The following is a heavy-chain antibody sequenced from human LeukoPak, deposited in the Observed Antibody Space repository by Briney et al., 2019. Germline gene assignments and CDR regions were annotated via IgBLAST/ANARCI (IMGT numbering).Heavy chain of an antibody. J-gene: IGHJ3*02. CDR1: GYTFTSYG. CDR3: ASGQDSGSTNAFDI. CDR2: ISGYNGDT. V-gene: IGHV1-18*01. Sequence: GASVKVSCKASGYTFTSYGISWVRQAPGQGLEWMAWISGYNGDTNYVQKFQDRITMTTDTSTSTAYLELTSLRSDDTAVYYCASGQDSGSTNAFDIWGQGTMVTVSS. D-gene: IGHD1-26*01.